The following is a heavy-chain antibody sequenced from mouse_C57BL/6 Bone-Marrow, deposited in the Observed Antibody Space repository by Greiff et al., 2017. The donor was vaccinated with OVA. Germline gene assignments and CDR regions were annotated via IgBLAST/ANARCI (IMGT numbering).Heavy chain of an antibody. CDR2: IFPGSGST. CDR3: GRNCSHY. CDR1: GYTFTGYW. Sequence: QVQLQQSGAELVKPGASVTLSCKASGYTFTGYWIEWVKQRPGHGLEWIGEIFPGSGSTNYNEKFKGTAIFTADTSSNTAYMLLSRQTTEYSASNNCGRNCSHYWGQGTTLTVSS. V-gene: IGHV1-9*01. J-gene: IGHJ2*01.